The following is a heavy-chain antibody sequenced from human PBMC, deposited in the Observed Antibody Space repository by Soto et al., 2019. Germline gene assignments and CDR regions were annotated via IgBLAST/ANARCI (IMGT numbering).Heavy chain of an antibody. D-gene: IGHD3-10*01. CDR1: GYTFTSYY. V-gene: IGHV1-46*01. J-gene: IGHJ6*03. CDR2: INPSGGST. CDR3: AKDYGSGSRNYYYYMDV. Sequence: QVQLVQSGAEVKKPGASVKVSCKASGYTFTSYYMHWVRQAPGQGLEWMGIINPSGGSTSYAQKFQGRVTMTRDTSTSTVYMELSSLRSEDTVVYYCAKDYGSGSRNYYYYMDVWGKGTTVTVSS.